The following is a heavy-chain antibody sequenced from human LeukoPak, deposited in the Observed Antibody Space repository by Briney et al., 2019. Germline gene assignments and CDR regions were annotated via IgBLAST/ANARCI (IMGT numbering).Heavy chain of an antibody. CDR1: GGTFSSYA. D-gene: IGHD2-2*01. CDR2: IIPIFGTA. Sequence: GASVKVSCKASGGTFSSYAISWVRQAPGQGLEWMGGIIPIFGTANYAQKFQGRVTITADESTSTAYMELSSLRSEDTAVYYCARAGRCSSTSCYAENRFPFDYWGQGTLVTVSS. CDR3: ARAGRCSSTSCYAENRFPFDY. J-gene: IGHJ4*02. V-gene: IGHV1-69*13.